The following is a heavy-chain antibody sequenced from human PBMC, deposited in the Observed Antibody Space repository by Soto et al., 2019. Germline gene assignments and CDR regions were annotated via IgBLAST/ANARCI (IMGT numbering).Heavy chain of an antibody. CDR2: IYYSGST. V-gene: IGHV4-31*03. D-gene: IGHD1-20*01. CDR1: GGSISSGGYY. Sequence: QVQLQESGPGLVKPSQTLSLTCTVSGGSISSGGYYWSWIRQHPGKGLEWIGYIYYSGSTYYNPSLKXRXTXSVXTSKNQCSLKLSSVTAADTAVYYCARVGGINWFDPWGQGTLVTVSS. CDR3: ARVGGINWFDP. J-gene: IGHJ5*02.